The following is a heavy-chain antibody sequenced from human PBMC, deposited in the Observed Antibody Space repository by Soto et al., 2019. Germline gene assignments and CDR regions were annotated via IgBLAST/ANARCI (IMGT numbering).Heavy chain of an antibody. CDR1: GYTFGDYG. D-gene: IGHD3-16*01. Sequence: GASVKVSFKGSGYTFGDYGITWVRQVPGQGLEWMGWRSAYNGNTNTAEKFQGRVTMTIDTATSTAYMDLRSLRSDDTAVYYCARDVRDGYRKGGGDYFDNWGQGTLVTVSS. V-gene: IGHV1-18*04. J-gene: IGHJ4*02. CDR2: RSAYNGNT. CDR3: ARDVRDGYRKGGGDYFDN.